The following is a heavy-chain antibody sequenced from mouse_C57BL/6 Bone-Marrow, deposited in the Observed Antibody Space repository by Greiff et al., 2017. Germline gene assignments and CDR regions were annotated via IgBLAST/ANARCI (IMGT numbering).Heavy chain of an antibody. CDR3: ARGVWYFEV. V-gene: IGHV1-19*01. CDR2: INPYNGGT. Sequence: VQLQQSGPVLVKPGASVKMSCKASGYTFTDYYMNWVKQSHGKSLEWIGVINPYNGGTSYNQKFKGKATLTVDKSSSTAYMELNSLTSEDSAVYYCARGVWYFEVWGTGTTVTVSS. CDR1: GYTFTDYY. J-gene: IGHJ1*03.